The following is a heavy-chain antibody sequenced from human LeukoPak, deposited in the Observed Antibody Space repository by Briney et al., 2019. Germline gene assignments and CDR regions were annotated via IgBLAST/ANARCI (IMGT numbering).Heavy chain of an antibody. D-gene: IGHD2-2*02. V-gene: IGHV4-34*01. Sequence: SETLSLTCAVYGGSFSGYYWSWIRQPPGKGLEWIGEINHSGSTNYNPSLKSRVTISVDTSKNQFSLKLSSVTAADTAVYYCARCSSTSCYMSDYWGQGTLVTVSS. CDR2: INHSGST. CDR1: GGSFSGYY. CDR3: ARCSSTSCYMSDY. J-gene: IGHJ4*02.